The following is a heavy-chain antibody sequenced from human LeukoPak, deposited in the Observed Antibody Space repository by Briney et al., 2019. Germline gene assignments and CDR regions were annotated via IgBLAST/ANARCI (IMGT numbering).Heavy chain of an antibody. V-gene: IGHV3-66*02. CDR2: IYSGGST. CDR1: GFTVSSNY. Sequence: PGGSLRLSCAASGFTVSSNYMSWVRQAPGKGLEWVSVIYSGGSTYYADSVKGRFTISRDNSKNTLYIQMNSLRAEDTAVYYCARAMYSSSRTFDYWGQGTLVTVSS. D-gene: IGHD6-13*01. CDR3: ARAMYSSSRTFDY. J-gene: IGHJ4*02.